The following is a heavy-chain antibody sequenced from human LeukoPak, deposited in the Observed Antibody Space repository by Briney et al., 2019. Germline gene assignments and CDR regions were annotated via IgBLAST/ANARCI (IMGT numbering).Heavy chain of an antibody. J-gene: IGHJ5*02. CDR2: INPKNGGS. CDR1: GYTFTSYD. Sequence: ASVKVSCKASGYTFTSYDINRVRQAPGQGLEWVGWINPKNGGSNYAQKFQGRVTMTRDRFISTAYMEPSRLTSDDTAVYYCARASFWESPINWFAPWGQGTLVTVSS. V-gene: IGHV1-2*02. CDR3: ARASFWESPINWFAP. D-gene: IGHD3-16*01.